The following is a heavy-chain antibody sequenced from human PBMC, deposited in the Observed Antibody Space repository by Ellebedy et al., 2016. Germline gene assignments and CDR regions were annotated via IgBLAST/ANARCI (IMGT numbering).Heavy chain of an antibody. V-gene: IGHV4-39*01. D-gene: IGHD6-13*01. J-gene: IGHJ6*03. CDR2: IFYSVST. CDR3: ARHKASGQQPDEYYYFFYMDV. Sequence: SETLSLTXTVSGGSISSYYWGWIRQPPGEGLEWIGSIFYSVSTYYNPSLKSRVTISVDTSKNQFSLKLTSVTAADTAVFYCARHKASGQQPDEYYYFFYMDVWGKGTTVTVSS. CDR1: GGSISSYY.